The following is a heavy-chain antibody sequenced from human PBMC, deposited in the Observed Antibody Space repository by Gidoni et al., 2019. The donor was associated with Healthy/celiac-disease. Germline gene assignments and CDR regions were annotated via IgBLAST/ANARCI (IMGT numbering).Heavy chain of an antibody. J-gene: IGHJ6*02. D-gene: IGHD3-22*01. CDR2: ISSSSSYI. CDR3: ARDQEYYYDSRRKYYYYYGMDV. V-gene: IGHV3-21*01. CDR1: GFPFSSLS. Sequence: EVQLVEFGGGLVKPGGSLGRSCQASGFPFSSLSMTGARQAPGKGLEWFSSISSSSSYIYYADSVKGRFTISRDNAKNSLYLQMNSLRAEDTAVYYCARDQEYYYDSRRKYYYYYGMDVWGQGTTVTVSS.